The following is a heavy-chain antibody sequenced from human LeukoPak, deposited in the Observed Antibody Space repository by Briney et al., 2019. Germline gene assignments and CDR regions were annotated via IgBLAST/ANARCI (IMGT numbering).Heavy chain of an antibody. CDR1: GGSFSGYY. CDR3: ARDAGHQLSRRNYYAMDV. Sequence: SETLSLTCAVYGGSFSGYYWSWIRQPPGKELEWIGSIYSGGSSYYNPSLKSRVTISVDTSNNQFSLKVNSVTAADTAVYYCARDAGHQLSRRNYYAMDVWGQGTTVTVSS. CDR2: IYSGGSS. D-gene: IGHD1-1*01. J-gene: IGHJ6*02. V-gene: IGHV4-34*01.